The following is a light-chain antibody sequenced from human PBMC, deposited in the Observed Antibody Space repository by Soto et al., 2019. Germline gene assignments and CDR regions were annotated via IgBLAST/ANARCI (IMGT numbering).Light chain of an antibody. Sequence: QSALTQPASVSGSPGQSITISCTGTSSDVGGYNYVSWYQQHPGKAPKLMIYDVSNRPSGVSNRFCGSKSGNTASLTISGLQAEDAADYYCSSYTSSSTYVFGTGTQLTVL. CDR1: SSDVGGYNY. J-gene: IGLJ1*01. CDR3: SSYTSSSTYV. V-gene: IGLV2-14*01. CDR2: DVS.